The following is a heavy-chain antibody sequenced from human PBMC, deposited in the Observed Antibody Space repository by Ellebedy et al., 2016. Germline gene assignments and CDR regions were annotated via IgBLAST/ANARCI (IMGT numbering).Heavy chain of an antibody. J-gene: IGHJ5*02. CDR1: GDSVSSNNAA. D-gene: IGHD3-10*01. Sequence: SQTLSLTCAISGDSVSSNNAAWTWIRQSPSRGLEWLGRTYYRSKWFNDYAVSVKSRITINPDTSKNQFSLQLNSVTPEDTAVYFCAREGINLIRGASWFDPWGQGTLVTVSS. CDR2: TYYRSKWFN. V-gene: IGHV6-1*01. CDR3: AREGINLIRGASWFDP.